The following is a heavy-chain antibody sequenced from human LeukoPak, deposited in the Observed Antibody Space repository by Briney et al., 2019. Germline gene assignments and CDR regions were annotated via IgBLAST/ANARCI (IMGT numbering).Heavy chain of an antibody. J-gene: IGHJ4*02. D-gene: IGHD6-19*01. CDR2: IYASGDT. CDR1: GDSMRKYC. Sequence: SETLSLTCTVSGDSMRKYCWSWIRQPAGKSLEWIGRIYASGDTKYNPSLKSRVAMSVDTSKNYFSLKLASVTAADTAVYYCASGGMAGRWPLNYWGRGTLVTVSS. CDR3: ASGGMAGRWPLNY. V-gene: IGHV4-4*07.